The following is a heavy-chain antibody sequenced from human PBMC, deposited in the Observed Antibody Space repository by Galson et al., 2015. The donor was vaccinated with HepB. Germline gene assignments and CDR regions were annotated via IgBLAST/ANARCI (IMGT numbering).Heavy chain of an antibody. V-gene: IGHV3-7*01. Sequence: SLRLSCAASGFTFSSYWMSWVRKAPGKGLEWVANIKQDGSEKYYVDSVKGRFTISRDNAKNSLYLQMNSLRAEDTAVYYCARGVWRVGATHAFDIWGQGTMVTVSS. CDR2: IKQDGSEK. D-gene: IGHD1-26*01. CDR3: ARGVWRVGATHAFDI. J-gene: IGHJ3*02. CDR1: GFTFSSYW.